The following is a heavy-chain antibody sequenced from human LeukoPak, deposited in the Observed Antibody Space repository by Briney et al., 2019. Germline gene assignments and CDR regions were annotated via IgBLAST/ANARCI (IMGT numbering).Heavy chain of an antibody. CDR3: ARVVYGSGNFDY. Sequence: ASVKVSCTASGYTFPSCCISWVRRAPGQGLEWMGWISAYNGNTNYAQKLQGRVTMTTDTSTSTAYMELRSLRSDDTAVYYCARVVYGSGNFDYWGQGTLVTVSS. CDR2: ISAYNGNT. J-gene: IGHJ4*02. D-gene: IGHD3-10*01. V-gene: IGHV1-18*01. CDR1: GYTFPSCC.